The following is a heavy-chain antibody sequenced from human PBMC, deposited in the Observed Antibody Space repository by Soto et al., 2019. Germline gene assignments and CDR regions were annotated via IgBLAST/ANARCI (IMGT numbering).Heavy chain of an antibody. V-gene: IGHV4-31*03. J-gene: IGHJ4*02. CDR2: IYYSGNT. CDR3: ARTLYSYGPRFDY. CDR1: GGSISSGGYY. Sequence: PSETLSLTCTVSGGSISSGGYYWSWVRQHPGKGLEWIGCIYYSGNTYYNPSLKSRVTISVDTSKNQFSLKLSSVTAADTAVYYCARTLYSYGPRFDYWGQGTLVTVSS. D-gene: IGHD5-18*01.